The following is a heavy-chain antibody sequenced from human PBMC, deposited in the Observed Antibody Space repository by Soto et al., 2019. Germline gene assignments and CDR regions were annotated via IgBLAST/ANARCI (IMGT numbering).Heavy chain of an antibody. CDR1: GGTFSSYA. D-gene: IGHD3-22*01. CDR3: AREKGYYDSSGYYYRFDY. V-gene: IGHV1-69*13. Sequence: ASVKVSCKASGGTFSSYAISWVRQAPGQGLEWMGGIIPIFGTANYAQKFQGRVTITADESTSTAYMELSSLRSEDTAVYYCAREKGYYDSSGYYYRFDYWGQGTLVTVS. J-gene: IGHJ4*02. CDR2: IIPIFGTA.